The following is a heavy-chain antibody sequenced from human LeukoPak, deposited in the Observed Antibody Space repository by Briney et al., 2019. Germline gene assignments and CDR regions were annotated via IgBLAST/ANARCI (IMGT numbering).Heavy chain of an antibody. CDR2: ITGNGVNT. D-gene: IGHD2-21*02. CDR1: GLPFGSYG. V-gene: IGHV3-23*01. Sequence: GGSLRLSCAVSGLPFGSYGMTWVRQAPGKGLEWVAGITGNGVNTYYADSVKGRFTISRDNSKSTLSLQMKRLRVEDTAVYYCAKSNCGGDCGWGPGTLVTVSS. CDR3: AKSNCGGDCG. J-gene: IGHJ4*02.